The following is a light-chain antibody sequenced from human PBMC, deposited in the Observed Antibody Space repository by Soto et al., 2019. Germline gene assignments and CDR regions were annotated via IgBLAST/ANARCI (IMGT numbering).Light chain of an antibody. CDR2: DAS. V-gene: IGKV3-20*01. Sequence: EVVLTQSPGTLSLSPGERATLSCRASQSVGNNYLAWYQQKPGQAPRLLIYDASTRATGIPDRFSGSGSGTDFTLSISRLEPEDFAVYYCQQYAYSPRTFGRGTKLEIK. CDR3: QQYAYSPRT. CDR1: QSVGNNY. J-gene: IGKJ2*01.